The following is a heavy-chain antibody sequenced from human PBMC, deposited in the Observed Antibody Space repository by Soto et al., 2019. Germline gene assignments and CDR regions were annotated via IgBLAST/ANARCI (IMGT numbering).Heavy chain of an antibody. CDR3: ARDGPYYYASRMDV. V-gene: IGHV3-53*04. D-gene: IGHD3-10*01. J-gene: IGHJ6*02. CDR1: GIPVSSNY. CDR2: LHSGGDT. Sequence: EVQLVESGGGLVQPGGSLRLSCAASGIPVSSNYMTWVRQAPGKGLEWVSVLHSGGDTYYANSVKGRFTISRHDSTNTLFRQMNSLTAEDTAVYYCARDGPYYYASRMDVWGQGTTVTVSS.